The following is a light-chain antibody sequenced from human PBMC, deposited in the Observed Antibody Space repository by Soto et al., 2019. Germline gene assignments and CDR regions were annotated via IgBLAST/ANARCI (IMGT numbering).Light chain of an antibody. CDR3: LQDINYPWT. CDR1: QAIRND. V-gene: IGKV1-17*01. Sequence: DIQMTQSPSSLSGSVGDRVTITCLASQAIRNDLGWYQQKPGQAPRRLIYAASTLQSGVPSRFSGSGSGTEFTLTISSLQPEDFATYYCLQDINYPWTFGQGTKVDIK. CDR2: AAS. J-gene: IGKJ1*01.